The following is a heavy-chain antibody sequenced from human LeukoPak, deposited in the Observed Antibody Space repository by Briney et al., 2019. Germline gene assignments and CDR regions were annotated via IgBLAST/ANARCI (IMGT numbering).Heavy chain of an antibody. V-gene: IGHV4-34*01. CDR2: INHSGST. J-gene: IGHJ4*02. CDR3: ARGLVGSEADILTGYYRYFDY. CDR1: GGSFSGYY. D-gene: IGHD3-9*01. Sequence: SETLSLTCAVYGGSFSGYYWSWIRQPPGKGLEWIGEINHSGSTNYNPSLKSRVTISVDTSKNQFSLKLSSVTAADTAVYYCARGLVGSEADILTGYYRYFDYWGQGTLATVSS.